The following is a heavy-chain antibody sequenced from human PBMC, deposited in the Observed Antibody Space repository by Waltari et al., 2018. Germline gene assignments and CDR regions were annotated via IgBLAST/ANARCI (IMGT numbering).Heavy chain of an antibody. J-gene: IGHJ6*02. CDR1: GDTFSSDT. D-gene: IGHD3-10*01. V-gene: IGHV1-69*02. CDR3: AGGDGGYYYYKMDV. CDR2: IMPDMKYT. Sequence: QVHLVQSGAEVKKPGSSVKVSCKPSGDTFSSDTVNWVRQAPGQGLEWMGRIMPDMKYTDYARGLQGRFTITADKSTSTVYMELTSLTREDTAVYYCAGGDGGYYYYKMDVWGQGTTVTVSS.